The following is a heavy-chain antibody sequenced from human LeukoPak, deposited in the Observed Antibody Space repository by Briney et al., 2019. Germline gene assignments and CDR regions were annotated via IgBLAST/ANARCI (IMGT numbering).Heavy chain of an antibody. J-gene: IGHJ4*02. V-gene: IGHV3-48*01. D-gene: IGHD6-19*01. CDR1: GFTFSGYI. CDR3: ARDQWLDY. CDR2: IGTGGNTI. Sequence: GGSLRLSCAASGFTFSGYIMNWVRQAPGKGLEWVSFIGTGGNTIYYADSVKGRFTVSRDNAKNSLYLQMNNLRAEDTAVYYCARDQWLDYWGRGTLVTVSS.